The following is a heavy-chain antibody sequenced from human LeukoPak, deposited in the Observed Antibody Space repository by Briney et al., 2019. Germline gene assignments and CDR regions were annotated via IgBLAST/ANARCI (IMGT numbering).Heavy chain of an antibody. D-gene: IGHD4-17*01. CDR1: GYMFTYW. V-gene: IGHV5-51*01. CDR3: ASARHGDYVWDY. Sequence: GESLKISCKGSGYMFTYWIGWVRQMPGKGLEWMGIIYSGDSHTKYSPSFQGRVTISADKSISTAYLQWSSLEASDTAMYYCASARHGDYVWDYWGQGTLVTVSS. CDR2: IYSGDSHT. J-gene: IGHJ4*02.